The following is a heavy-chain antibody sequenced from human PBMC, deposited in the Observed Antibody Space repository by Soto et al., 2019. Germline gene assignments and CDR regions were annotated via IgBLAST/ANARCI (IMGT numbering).Heavy chain of an antibody. J-gene: IGHJ1*01. CDR3: ATSFWFGTQPEI. V-gene: IGHV4-34*01. Sequence: QVHLEQWGAGLLKPSETLSLSCGVSGGSFSENYWTWFRQPPGKGLEWIGEISPSGTTKYVPSLKSRVTISKDPSKNQFSLKVTSVTAADTAVYFCATSFWFGTQPEIWGQGTVVTVSS. D-gene: IGHD3-10*01. CDR2: ISPSGTT. CDR1: GGSFSENY.